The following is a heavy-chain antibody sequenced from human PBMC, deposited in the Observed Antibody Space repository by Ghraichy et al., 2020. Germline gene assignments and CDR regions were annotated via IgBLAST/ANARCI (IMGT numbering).Heavy chain of an antibody. CDR2: FDPEDGKT. V-gene: IGHV1-24*01. CDR3: ASTVGYHYGFFC. Sequence: ASVKVSCKVSGYTLSKLSIFWVRQSPGKGLEWMGAFDPEDGKTIYSQKFQGRVSITEETSSGTAYMELSSLRSDDTAVYYCASTVGYHYGFFCWSQGTLVTVS. D-gene: IGHD5-18*01. J-gene: IGHJ4*02. CDR1: GYTLSKLS.